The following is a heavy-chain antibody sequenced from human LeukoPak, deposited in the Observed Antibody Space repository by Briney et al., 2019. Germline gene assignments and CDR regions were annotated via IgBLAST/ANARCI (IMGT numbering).Heavy chain of an antibody. CDR1: GYSFTSYW. J-gene: IGHJ4*02. CDR3: ARLGHDFWSGPSEGP. D-gene: IGHD3-3*01. V-gene: IGHV5-51*01. Sequence: GESLKISCKGSGYSFTSYWIGWVRQMPGKGLEWMGIIYPGDSDTRYSPSFQGQVTISADKSISTAYLQWSSLKASDTAMYYCARLGHDFWSGPSEGPWGQGTLVTVSS. CDR2: IYPGDSDT.